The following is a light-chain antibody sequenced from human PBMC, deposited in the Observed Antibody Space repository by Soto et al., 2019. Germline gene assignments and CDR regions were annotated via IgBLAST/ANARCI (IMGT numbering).Light chain of an antibody. J-gene: IGKJ1*01. V-gene: IGKV1-5*03. CDR1: QSVSNW. CDR2: NAS. Sequence: TLSTATLSLSPGERATLSCRASQSVSNWLAWYQQKPGKAPKLLIYNASSLESGIPARSSGSGSGTEFTLTISSLQPDDFATYYCQQYNSYSRTFGQGTKVDIK. CDR3: QQYNSYSRT.